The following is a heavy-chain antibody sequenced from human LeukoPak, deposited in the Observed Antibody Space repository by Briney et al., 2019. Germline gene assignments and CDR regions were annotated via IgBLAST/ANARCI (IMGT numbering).Heavy chain of an antibody. Sequence: PSETLSLTCTVSGGSISSYYWSWIRQPAGKGLEWIGRIYTSGSTNYNPSLKGRVTMSVDTSKNQFSLKLSSVTAADTAVYYCASEDSSFFDSYGMDVWGQGTTVTVSS. J-gene: IGHJ6*02. D-gene: IGHD6-6*01. V-gene: IGHV4-4*07. CDR1: GGSISSYY. CDR3: ASEDSSFFDSYGMDV. CDR2: IYTSGST.